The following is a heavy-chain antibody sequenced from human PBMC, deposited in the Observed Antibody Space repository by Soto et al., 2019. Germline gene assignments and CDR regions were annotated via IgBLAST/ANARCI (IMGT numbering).Heavy chain of an antibody. CDR2: ISGSGGST. D-gene: IGHD3-22*01. Sequence: GGSLILSCAASGFTFNSYAMSWVRQAPGKGLEWVSAISGSGGSTYYADFVKGRFTISRDNSKNTLYLQMNSLRAEDTAVYYCAKTTPYYYDSSGYPGAFDIWGQGTMVTVSS. J-gene: IGHJ3*02. CDR3: AKTTPYYYDSSGYPGAFDI. CDR1: GFTFNSYA. V-gene: IGHV3-23*01.